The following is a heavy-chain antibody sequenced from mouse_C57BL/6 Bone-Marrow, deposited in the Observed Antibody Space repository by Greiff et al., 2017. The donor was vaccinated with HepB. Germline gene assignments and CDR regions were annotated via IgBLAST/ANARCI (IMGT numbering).Heavy chain of an antibody. J-gene: IGHJ2*01. CDR1: GFNIKDDY. Sequence: VQLQQSGAELVRPGASVKLSCTASGFNIKDDYMHWVKQRPEQGLEWIGWIDPENGDTEYASKFQGKATITADTSSNTAYLQLSSLTSEDTAGYYCTGLWLRHFDYWGQGTTLTVSS. CDR3: TGLWLRHFDY. D-gene: IGHD2-2*01. V-gene: IGHV14-4*01. CDR2: IDPENGDT.